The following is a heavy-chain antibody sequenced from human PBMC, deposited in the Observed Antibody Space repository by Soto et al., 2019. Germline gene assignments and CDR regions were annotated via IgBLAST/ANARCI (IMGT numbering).Heavy chain of an antibody. CDR2: IRFDGSNE. D-gene: IGHD1-7*01. J-gene: IGHJ4*02. Sequence: EQLVESGGGVVQPGTSLRLSCAVPGGIFHGYGMHWVRQAPGKGLEWVAIIRFDGSNEEYADSVKGRFTISRDNSKNTLYLQMNTLGADDTAVYYCVRDGIGGTVFRGHLDYWGRGTVVTVSS. CDR3: VRDGIGGTVFRGHLDY. CDR1: GGIFHGYG. V-gene: IGHV3-33*01.